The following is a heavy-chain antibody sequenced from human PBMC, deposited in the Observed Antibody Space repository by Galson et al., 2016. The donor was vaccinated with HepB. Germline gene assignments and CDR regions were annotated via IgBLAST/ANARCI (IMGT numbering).Heavy chain of an antibody. V-gene: IGHV3-7*01. CDR3: ARFWHTTKKFDP. J-gene: IGHJ5*02. CDR1: GFTFSSFW. D-gene: IGHD1-14*01. CDR2: IKLDGREK. Sequence: SLRLSCAASGFTFSSFWMSWVRQAPGKGLELVANIKLDGREKYYVDSVKGRFTISRDNAKNSVYLQMNRLRAKDTAVYYCARFWHTTKKFDPWGQGTLVTVSS.